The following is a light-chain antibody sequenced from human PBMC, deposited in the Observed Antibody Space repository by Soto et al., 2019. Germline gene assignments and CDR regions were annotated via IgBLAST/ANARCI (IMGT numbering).Light chain of an antibody. J-gene: IGLJ1*01. Sequence: QSVLTQPPSASGSPGQSVTISCTGTSSDVGGYDYVSWYQQHPGKAPKLMIYQVSMRPSGVPDRFSGSKSGNTASLTVSGLQAEDETDYYCSSYAGDNRGVFGTGTKVTVL. V-gene: IGLV2-8*01. CDR2: QVS. CDR1: SSDVGGYDY. CDR3: SSYAGDNRGV.